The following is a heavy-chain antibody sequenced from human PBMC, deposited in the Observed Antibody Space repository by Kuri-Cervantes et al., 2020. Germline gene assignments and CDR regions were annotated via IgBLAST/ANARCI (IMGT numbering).Heavy chain of an antibody. CDR1: GFTFSSYG. V-gene: IGHV3-30*18. CDR3: AKDGGDAFDI. Sequence: LSLTCAASGFTFSSYGMHWVRQAPGKGLEWVAVIWYDGSNKYYADSVKGRFTISRDNSKNTLYLQMNSLRAEDTAVYYCAKDGGDAFDIWGQGTMVTVSS. D-gene: IGHD2-15*01. J-gene: IGHJ3*02. CDR2: IWYDGSNK.